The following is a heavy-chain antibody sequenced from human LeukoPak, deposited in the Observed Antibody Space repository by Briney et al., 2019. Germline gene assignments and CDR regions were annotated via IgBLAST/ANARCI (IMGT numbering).Heavy chain of an antibody. CDR2: ISAHNGNT. Sequence: RASVKVSCKASGYTFTSYGISWGRQAPGQGLEWMGWISAHNGNTNYAQKLQGRVTMTTDTSTSTAYMELRSLRSDDTAVYYCARDLWEYYYGSGSYSASDYWGQGTLVTVSS. D-gene: IGHD3-10*01. V-gene: IGHV1-18*04. J-gene: IGHJ4*02. CDR3: ARDLWEYYYGSGSYSASDY. CDR1: GYTFTSYG.